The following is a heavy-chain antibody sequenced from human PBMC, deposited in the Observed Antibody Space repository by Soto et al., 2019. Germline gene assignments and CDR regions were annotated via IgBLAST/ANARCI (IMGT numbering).Heavy chain of an antibody. D-gene: IGHD1-1*01. CDR3: ARQHDGRLDY. CDR2: INHSGST. V-gene: IGHV4-39*01. J-gene: IGHJ4*02. CDR1: GGSISSSTYY. Sequence: SETLSLTCTVSGGSISSSTYYWGWIRQPPGKGLEWIAKINHSGSTNYNPSLKSRVTISVDTSKNQFSLKLSSVTAADTAVYYCARQHDGRLDYWGQGTLVTVSS.